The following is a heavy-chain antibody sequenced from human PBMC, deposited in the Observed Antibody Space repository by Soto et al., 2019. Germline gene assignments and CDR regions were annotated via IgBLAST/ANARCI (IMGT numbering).Heavy chain of an antibody. Sequence: EAQLAESGGGLVQPGGSLRLSCAASGFTFATYSMNWVRQAPGKGLEWVSYISDSSATRYYADSVTGRFTISSDNAKNSLYLQMNSLRDEDSALYYWARASGWYPSDAFDIWGQGTPVTVAS. D-gene: IGHD6-19*01. CDR3: ARASGWYPSDAFDI. J-gene: IGHJ3*02. CDR2: ISDSSATR. V-gene: IGHV3-48*02. CDR1: GFTFATYS.